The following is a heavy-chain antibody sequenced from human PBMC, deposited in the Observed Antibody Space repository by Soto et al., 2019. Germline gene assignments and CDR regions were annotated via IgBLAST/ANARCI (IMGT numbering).Heavy chain of an antibody. D-gene: IGHD3-10*01. Sequence: SETLSLTCTVSGGSISSYYWSWIRQPPGKGLEWIGYIYYSGSTNYNPSLKSRVTISIDTSKNQFSLKLSSVTAADTAVYYCARRYGSAFDIWGQGTMVTVSS. J-gene: IGHJ3*02. CDR2: IYYSGST. CDR3: ARRYGSAFDI. V-gene: IGHV4-59*01. CDR1: GGSISSYY.